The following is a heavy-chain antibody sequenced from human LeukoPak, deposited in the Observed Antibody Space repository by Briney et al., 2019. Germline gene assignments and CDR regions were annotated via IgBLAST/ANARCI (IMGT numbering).Heavy chain of an antibody. D-gene: IGHD3-22*01. J-gene: IGHJ3*02. CDR3: ARQGKYYYDSSAFDAFDI. CDR2: IYYSGST. V-gene: IGHV4-59*08. CDR1: GGSISSYY. Sequence: SEILSLTCTVSGGSISSYYWSWIRQPPGKGLEWIGYIYYSGSTNYNPSLKSRVTISVDTSKNQFSLKLSSVTAADTAVYYCARQGKYYYDSSAFDAFDIWGQGTMVTVSS.